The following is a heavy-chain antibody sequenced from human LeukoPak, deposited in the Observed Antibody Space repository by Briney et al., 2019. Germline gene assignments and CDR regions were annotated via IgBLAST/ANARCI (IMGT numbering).Heavy chain of an antibody. Sequence: TGGSLRLSCAASGFTFSSYWMSWVRQAPGKGLEWVANIKQDGSEKYYVDSVKGRFTISRDNAKNSLYLQMNSLRAEDTAVYYCAKSLLTTASGTGRAFDIWGQGTMVTVSA. CDR3: AKSLLTTASGTGRAFDI. CDR2: IKQDGSEK. V-gene: IGHV3-7*01. D-gene: IGHD1-26*01. CDR1: GFTFSSYW. J-gene: IGHJ3*02.